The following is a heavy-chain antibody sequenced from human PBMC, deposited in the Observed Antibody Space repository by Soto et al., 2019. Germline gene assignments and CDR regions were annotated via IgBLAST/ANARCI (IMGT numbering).Heavy chain of an antibody. CDR3: AKGLQDFDH. CDR2: ISSSSSFI. CDR1: GFTFSDYT. V-gene: IGHV3-21*01. Sequence: GGSLRLSCAPSGFTFSDYTMNWVRQAPGKGLEWVSSISSSSSFIYYSDSVKGRFTISRDNDRNSLYLQMTSLRGEDTAVYYCAKGLQDFDHWGRGTPVTVSS. J-gene: IGHJ4*02.